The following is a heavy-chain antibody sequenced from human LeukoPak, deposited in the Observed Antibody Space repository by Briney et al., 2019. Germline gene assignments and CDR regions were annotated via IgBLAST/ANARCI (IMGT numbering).Heavy chain of an antibody. D-gene: IGHD3-3*01. CDR1: GGTFSSYA. CDR2: IIPILGIA. Sequence: SVKVSCKASGGTFSSYAISWVRQAPGQGLERMGRIIPILGIANYAQKFQGRVTITADKSTSTAYMELSSLRSEDTAVYYCARAQRITIFGVDRWGPFDYWGQGTLVTVSS. J-gene: IGHJ4*02. CDR3: ARAQRITIFGVDRWGPFDY. V-gene: IGHV1-69*04.